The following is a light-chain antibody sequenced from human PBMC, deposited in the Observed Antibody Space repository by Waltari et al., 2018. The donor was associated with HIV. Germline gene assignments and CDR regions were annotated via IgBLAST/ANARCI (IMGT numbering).Light chain of an antibody. CDR2: EVN. J-gene: IGLJ2*01. CDR3: SSYAGSNNRV. CDR1: SSDVGGYNY. Sequence: QSALTQPPSASGSPGQSVTISCPGTSSDVGGYNYVSWYQPHPGKAPKLMIYEVNKRPSGVPDRFSGSKSGNTASLTVSGLQAEDEADYYCSSYAGSNNRVFGGGTKLTVL. V-gene: IGLV2-8*01.